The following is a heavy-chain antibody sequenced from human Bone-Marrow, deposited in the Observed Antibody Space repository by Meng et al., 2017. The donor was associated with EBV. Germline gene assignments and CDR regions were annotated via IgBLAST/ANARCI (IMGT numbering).Heavy chain of an antibody. Sequence: VRFGGGVRKPVSCVVVSCQISGGRCSSEAISWAQQAPGQGLVWVGCLIPMSGAPYYAQNFQGRVTITADESTSTHYRELSNLRSEDTAMYYCASESGRGFTPDYWGQGTLVTVSS. CDR3: ASESGRGFTPDY. CDR1: GGRCSSEA. J-gene: IGHJ4*02. V-gene: IGHV1-69*01. CDR2: LIPMSGAP. D-gene: IGHD3-10*01.